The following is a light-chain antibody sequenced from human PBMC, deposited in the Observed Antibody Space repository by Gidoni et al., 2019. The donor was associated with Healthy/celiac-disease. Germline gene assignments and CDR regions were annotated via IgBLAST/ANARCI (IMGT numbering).Light chain of an antibody. CDR3: QQYGSSSWT. Sequence: EIVLTQSPGTVSLSPGERATLSCRASQSVSSSYLGWYQQKPGQAPRLLIYGASSRATGIPDRFSGSWSGTDFTLTISRLEPEDFAVYYCQQYGSSSWTFGQXTKVEIK. J-gene: IGKJ1*01. V-gene: IGKV3-20*01. CDR2: GAS. CDR1: QSVSSSY.